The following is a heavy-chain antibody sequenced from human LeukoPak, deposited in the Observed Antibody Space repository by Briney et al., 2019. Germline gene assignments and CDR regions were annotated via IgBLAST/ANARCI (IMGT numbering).Heavy chain of an antibody. J-gene: IGHJ6*02. CDR2: ISGSGGST. CDR1: GFTFSSYA. V-gene: IGHV3-23*01. Sequence: PGGSLRLSCAASGFTFSSYAMSWVRQAPGKWLEWVSAISGSGGSTYYGDSVKGRFTISRDNSKNTLYLQMNSLRAEDTALYYCARPSSPYYYFYGMDVWGQGTTVTVSS. D-gene: IGHD1-26*01. CDR3: ARPSSPYYYFYGMDV.